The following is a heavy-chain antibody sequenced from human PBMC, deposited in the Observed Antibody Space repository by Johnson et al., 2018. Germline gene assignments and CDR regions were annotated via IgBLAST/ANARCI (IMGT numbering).Heavy chain of an antibody. Sequence: QVQLVQSGGGLVKPGGSLRLSCAASGFTFSDYYMSWIRQAPGKGLECISYISELASSIYYADSVKGRFTISRDNAKKSLYLQMNSRRTDDTAVYYCARSVAVAGMYYYYYMDVWGKGTTVTVSS. CDR1: GFTFSDYY. D-gene: IGHD6-19*01. CDR3: ARSVAVAGMYYYYYMDV. V-gene: IGHV3-11*04. CDR2: ISELASSI. J-gene: IGHJ6*03.